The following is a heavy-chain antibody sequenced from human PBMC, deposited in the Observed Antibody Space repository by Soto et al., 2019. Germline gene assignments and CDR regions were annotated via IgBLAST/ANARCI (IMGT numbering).Heavy chain of an antibody. CDR3: AKETPGEYSGYESIDY. CDR1: GFTFSRYD. D-gene: IGHD5-12*01. CDR2: ISGSGGST. J-gene: IGHJ4*02. V-gene: IGHV3-23*01. Sequence: EVQLLESGGGLVQPGGSLRLSCAASGFTFSRYDMSWVRQAPGKGLEWVSAISGSGGSTYYADSVKGRFTISRDNSKNTLYLQMNSLRAEDTAVYYCAKETPGEYSGYESIDYWGQGTLVTVSS.